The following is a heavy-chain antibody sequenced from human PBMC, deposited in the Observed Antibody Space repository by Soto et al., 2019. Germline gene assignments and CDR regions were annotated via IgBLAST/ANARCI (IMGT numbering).Heavy chain of an antibody. D-gene: IGHD3-3*01. CDR3: SIQFLGAPQARLPL. V-gene: IGHV4-39*01. J-gene: IGHJ2*01. CDR1: GGSINSTSYY. Sequence: SETLSLTCTVSGGSINSTSYYWGWIRQTPGKGLEWIASIHYTGTTYYHPSLRSRGSISVDTSKNQFSLRLNSVTAADTAIYYFSIQFLGAPQARLPLCGRGT. CDR2: IHYTGTT.